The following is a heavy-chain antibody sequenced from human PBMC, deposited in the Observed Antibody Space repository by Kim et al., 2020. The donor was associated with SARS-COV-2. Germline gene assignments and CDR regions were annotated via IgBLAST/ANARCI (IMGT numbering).Heavy chain of an antibody. D-gene: IGHD3-16*01. V-gene: IGHV3-23*01. Sequence: GGSLRLSCAASGFTFATYAMSWVRQAPGKGLEWVSSISESGDTTSYADSVKGQFTISRDNSRSTLYLQMNSLRVEDTALYYCATRSVGRNFDYWGQGTLVTVSS. CDR2: ISESGDTT. CDR3: ATRSVGRNFDY. J-gene: IGHJ4*02. CDR1: GFTFATYA.